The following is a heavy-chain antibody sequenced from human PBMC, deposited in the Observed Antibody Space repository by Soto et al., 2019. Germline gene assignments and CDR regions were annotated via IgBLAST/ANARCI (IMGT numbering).Heavy chain of an antibody. Sequence: QVQLVESGGGVVQPGRSLRLSCAASGFTFSSYGMHWVRQAPGKGLEWVAVISYDGSNKYYADSVKGRFTISRDNSKNTLYQQMHSLRAEDTAVYYCAKEWVYDSSGWSFDYWGQGTLVTASS. CDR2: ISYDGSNK. CDR3: AKEWVYDSSGWSFDY. D-gene: IGHD3-22*01. CDR1: GFTFSSYG. J-gene: IGHJ4*02. V-gene: IGHV3-30*18.